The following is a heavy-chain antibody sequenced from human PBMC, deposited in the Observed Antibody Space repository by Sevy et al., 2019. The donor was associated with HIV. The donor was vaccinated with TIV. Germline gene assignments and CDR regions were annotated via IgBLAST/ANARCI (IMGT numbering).Heavy chain of an antibody. V-gene: IGHV3-23*01. CDR2: TSARDSST. J-gene: IGHJ4*02. Sequence: GGSLSLSCVASGFTFSSYAVSWVRQAPGKGLEWVAATSARDSSTYHAASVRGRFTISRDNSKNTLYLQMNSLRAEDTAVYYCARAPDPSCRSTRCYYFDYWGQGTLVTVSS. D-gene: IGHD2-2*01. CDR3: ARAPDPSCRSTRCYYFDY. CDR1: GFTFSSYA.